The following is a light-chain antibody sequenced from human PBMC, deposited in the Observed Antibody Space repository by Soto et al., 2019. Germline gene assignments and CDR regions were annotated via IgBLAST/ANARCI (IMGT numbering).Light chain of an antibody. CDR2: GVS. Sequence: EIVMTQSPAILSVSPGERATLSCRASQSVGSDLAWYQQKPGQAPRLLIYGVSTRATGISARFSGSGSGTEFTLTISTLQSEDFAVYYCHQYHTWPLTFGPGTKVGIK. V-gene: IGKV3-15*01. J-gene: IGKJ3*01. CDR1: QSVGSD. CDR3: HQYHTWPLT.